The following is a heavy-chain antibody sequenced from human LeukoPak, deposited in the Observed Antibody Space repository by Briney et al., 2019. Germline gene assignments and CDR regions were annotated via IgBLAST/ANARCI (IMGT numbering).Heavy chain of an antibody. Sequence: GASVKVSCKASGGTFSSYAISWVRQAPGQGLEWMGGIIPIFGTANYAQKFQGRVTITADKSTSTAYMELSSLRSEDTAVYYCARVSGSGYDFSYWGQGTLVTVSS. D-gene: IGHD5-12*01. CDR3: ARVSGSGYDFSY. CDR2: IIPIFGTA. J-gene: IGHJ4*02. V-gene: IGHV1-69*06. CDR1: GGTFSSYA.